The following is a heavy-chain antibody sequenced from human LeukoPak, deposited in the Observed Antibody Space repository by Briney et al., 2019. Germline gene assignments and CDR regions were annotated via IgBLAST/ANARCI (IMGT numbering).Heavy chain of an antibody. Sequence: GGSLRLSCAASGFTFSSYWMSWVRQAPGKGLEWVANIKQDGSEKYYVDSVKGRFTISRDNAKNSLYLQMNSLRAEDTAVYCCARDQNSMVRGVIYYFDYWGQGTLVTVSS. D-gene: IGHD3-10*01. J-gene: IGHJ4*02. CDR3: ARDQNSMVRGVIYYFDY. CDR1: GFTFSSYW. V-gene: IGHV3-7*01. CDR2: IKQDGSEK.